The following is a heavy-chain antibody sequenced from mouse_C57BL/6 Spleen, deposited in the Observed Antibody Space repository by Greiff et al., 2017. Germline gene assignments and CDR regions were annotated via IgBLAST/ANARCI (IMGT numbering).Heavy chain of an antibody. D-gene: IGHD2-4*01. Sequence: EVQLQQSGAELVKPGASVKLSCTASGFNIKDYYMHWVKQRTEQGLAWIGRIDPEAGETKYAPQFQGKATITADTSSNTAYLHLRSLTSASTAVAYCARGYYNYEFAYWGQGTLVTVSA. V-gene: IGHV14-2*01. CDR1: GFNIKDYY. CDR2: IDPEAGET. J-gene: IGHJ3*01. CDR3: ARGYYNYEFAY.